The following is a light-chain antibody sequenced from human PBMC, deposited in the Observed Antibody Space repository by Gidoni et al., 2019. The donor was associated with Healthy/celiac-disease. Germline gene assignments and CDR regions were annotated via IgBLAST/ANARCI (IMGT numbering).Light chain of an antibody. Sequence: SYELTQPLSLSVAPGQTARITCGGNNIGSKNVHWYQQKPGQAPVLVIYRDSNRPSGIPERFSGSNSGNTATLTISRAQAGDEADYYCQVWDSSTAVFGGGTKLTVL. CDR1: NIGSKN. CDR2: RDS. V-gene: IGLV3-9*01. CDR3: QVWDSSTAV. J-gene: IGLJ2*01.